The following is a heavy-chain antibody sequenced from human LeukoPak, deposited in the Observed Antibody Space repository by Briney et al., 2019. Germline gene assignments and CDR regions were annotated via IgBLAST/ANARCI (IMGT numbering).Heavy chain of an antibody. J-gene: IGHJ6*03. V-gene: IGHV1-46*01. CDR3: ARDRRDSGYYYYYMDV. CDR1: GYTFTSYY. D-gene: IGHD2-21*02. CDR2: INPSGGST. Sequence: ASVKASCKASGYTFTSYYMHWVRQAPGQGLEWMGIINPSGGSTSYAQKFQGRVTMTRDTSTSTVYMELSSLRSEDTAVYYCARDRRDSGYYYYYMDVWGKGTTVTVSS.